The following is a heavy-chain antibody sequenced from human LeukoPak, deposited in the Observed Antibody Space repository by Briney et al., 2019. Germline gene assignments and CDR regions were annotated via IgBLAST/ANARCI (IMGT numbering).Heavy chain of an antibody. CDR3: VRPNGDYARGGLEI. CDR1: GFSFSSYG. D-gene: IGHD4-17*01. Sequence: GRSLRLSCAASGFSFSSYGIHWVRQAPGKGLDWVAVIWYDGNSQYYADSVKGRFTISRDNSKNTVYLQMNSLTAEDTAIYYCVRPNGDYARGGLEIWGQGAVVTVSS. J-gene: IGHJ3*02. CDR2: IWYDGNSQ. V-gene: IGHV3-33*08.